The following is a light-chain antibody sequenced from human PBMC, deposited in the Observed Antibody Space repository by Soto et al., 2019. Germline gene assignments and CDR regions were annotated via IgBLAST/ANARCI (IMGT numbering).Light chain of an antibody. J-gene: IGLJ2*01. Sequence: QSALTQPPSASGSPGQSVTISCTGTSSDVGYYNYVSWYQQLPGKAPRLIIYKVNNRPSGVPDRFSGSKSGNTASLTVSGLQAEDTADYNSSSHVRTNPPAFGGGTKLTVL. CDR1: SSDVGYYNY. V-gene: IGLV2-8*01. CDR2: KVN. CDR3: SSHVRTNPPA.